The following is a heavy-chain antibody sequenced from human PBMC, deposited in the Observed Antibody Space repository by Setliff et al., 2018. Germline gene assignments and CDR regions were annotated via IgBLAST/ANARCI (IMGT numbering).Heavy chain of an antibody. V-gene: IGHV4-39*01. D-gene: IGHD5-18*01. CDR2: IYYSGST. CDR3: ARVKVDTAWGDGFDV. CDR1: GGSIGSSSYY. J-gene: IGHJ3*01. Sequence: SETLSLTCTVSGGSIGSSSYYWGWIRQPPGKGLEWIGSIYYSGSTYYNPSLKSRVTISVDTSKNQFSLKLSSVTAADTAVYYCARVKVDTAWGDGFDVWGQGTLVTVSS.